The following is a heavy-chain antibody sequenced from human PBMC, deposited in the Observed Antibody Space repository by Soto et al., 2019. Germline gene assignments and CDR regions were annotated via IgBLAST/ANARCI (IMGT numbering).Heavy chain of an antibody. D-gene: IGHD6-19*01. Sequence: GGSLRLSCVASGFTAGGDQMNWVRQAPGKGLEWVSTMYTGGRTFYAGSVRGRFTISRDDTKNILYLQMNSLRVEDTAVYYCPRGGGGWDSWGQGSVVTVSS. V-gene: IGHV3-53*01. CDR1: GFTAGGDQ. CDR3: PRGGGGWDS. J-gene: IGHJ4*02. CDR2: MYTGGRT.